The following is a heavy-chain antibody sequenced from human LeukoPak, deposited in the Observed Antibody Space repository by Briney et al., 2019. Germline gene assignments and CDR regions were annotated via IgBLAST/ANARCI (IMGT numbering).Heavy chain of an antibody. V-gene: IGHV4-59*08. Sequence: PSETLSLTCTVSGGSISSYYWSWIRQPPGKGLEWIGYIYYSGSTNYNPSLKSRVTISVDTSKNQFSLKLSSVTAADTAVYYCGSGEGGYLDYWGQGTLVTVSS. D-gene: IGHD4-17*01. CDR1: GGSISSYY. J-gene: IGHJ4*02. CDR2: IYYSGST. CDR3: GSGEGGYLDY.